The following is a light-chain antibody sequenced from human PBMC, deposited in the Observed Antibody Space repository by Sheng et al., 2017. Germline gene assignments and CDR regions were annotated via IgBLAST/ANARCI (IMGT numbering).Light chain of an antibody. V-gene: IGKV1-27*01. CDR3: QKYDTGPLT. Sequence: DIQMTQSPSSLSASVGDRVTITCRASQGISSHLAWYQEIPGKVPKLLIYDASSLQSGVPFRFSGSGSGTDFTLTISSLQPEDVATYYCQKYDTGPLTFGGGTKVEIK. CDR1: QGISSH. CDR2: DAS. J-gene: IGKJ4*01.